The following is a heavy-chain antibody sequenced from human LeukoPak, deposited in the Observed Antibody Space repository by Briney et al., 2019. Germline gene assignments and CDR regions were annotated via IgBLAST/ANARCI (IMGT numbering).Heavy chain of an antibody. CDR2: IYPGDSGT. J-gene: IGHJ3*02. CDR3: AREGDSSGYSNAFDI. V-gene: IGHV5-51*01. Sequence: GESLKISCKGSGYSFTSYWIGWVRQMPGKGLEWMGIIYPGDSGTRYSPSFQGQVTISADKSISTAYLQWSSLKASDTAMYCCAREGDSSGYSNAFDIWGQGTMVTVSS. CDR1: GYSFTSYW. D-gene: IGHD3-22*01.